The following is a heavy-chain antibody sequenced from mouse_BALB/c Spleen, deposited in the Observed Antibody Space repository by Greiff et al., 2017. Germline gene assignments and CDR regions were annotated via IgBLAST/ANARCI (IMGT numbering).Heavy chain of an antibody. V-gene: IGHV1S135*01. D-gene: IGHD3-1*01. Sequence: VQLQQSGPELGKPGASVKISCKASGYSFTGYNMYWVKQSHRKSLEWIGYIDPYNGGTSYNQKSKGKATLTVDKSSSTAYMHLNSLTSEDSAIYYCARSRGISASMDYWGQGTSVTVSS. CDR1: GYSFTGYN. J-gene: IGHJ4*01. CDR2: IDPYNGGT. CDR3: ARSRGISASMDY.